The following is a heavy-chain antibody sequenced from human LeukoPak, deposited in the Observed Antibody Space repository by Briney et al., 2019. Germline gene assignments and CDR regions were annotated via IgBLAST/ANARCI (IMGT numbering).Heavy chain of an antibody. Sequence: GGSLRLSCAASGFTFSSYWMSWVRQAPGRGLTWVSGISGSGGSTYYADSVKGRFTISRDNPRSTLYLQMSSLRAEDTAVYYCARKLSGYAPFDCWGRGTLVTVSS. CDR2: ISGSGGST. D-gene: IGHD5-12*01. CDR1: GFTFSSYW. V-gene: IGHV3-23*01. J-gene: IGHJ4*02. CDR3: ARKLSGYAPFDC.